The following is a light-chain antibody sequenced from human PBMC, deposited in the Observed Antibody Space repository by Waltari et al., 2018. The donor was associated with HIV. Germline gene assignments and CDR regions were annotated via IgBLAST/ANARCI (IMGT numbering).Light chain of an antibody. Sequence: QSALTQPASVSGSPGQSITISCTGSSSDIGTYNLVSWYQQHPGKVPKVMIYEVTKRPSGVSNRCSGSKSGNTASLTISGLQAEDEADYYCCSYAGSGTVVFGGGTKLTVL. CDR2: EVT. J-gene: IGLJ2*01. CDR1: SSDIGTYNL. V-gene: IGLV2-23*02. CDR3: CSYAGSGTVV.